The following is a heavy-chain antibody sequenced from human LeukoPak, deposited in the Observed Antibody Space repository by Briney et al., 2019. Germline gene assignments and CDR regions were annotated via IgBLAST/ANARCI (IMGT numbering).Heavy chain of an antibody. CDR3: ARWSGSVTARNYYYYMDV. J-gene: IGHJ6*03. CDR2: IYTSGTT. CDR1: GGSISSGNYY. D-gene: IGHD6-6*01. V-gene: IGHV4-61*02. Sequence: SETLSLTCTASGGSISSGNYYWSWIRQPAGKGLEWIGRIYTSGTTDYNPSLRTRVTISVDASRNQFSLNLSSVTAADTAVYYCARWSGSVTARNYYYYMDVWCEGTTVTVSS.